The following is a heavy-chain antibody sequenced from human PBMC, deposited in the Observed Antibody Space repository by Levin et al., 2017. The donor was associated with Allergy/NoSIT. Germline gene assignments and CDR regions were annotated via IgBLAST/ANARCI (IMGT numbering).Heavy chain of an antibody. CDR1: GDSVSSSSSA. Sequence: SQTLSLTCAISGDSVSSSSSAWNWIRQSPSRGLEWLGRTYYRSKWYNGYGVSVRSRITINPDTSKNQFSLQLNSVTPDDTAVYYCARTLHTGFDYWGQGTLVTVSS. CDR2: TYYRSKWYN. V-gene: IGHV6-1*01. J-gene: IGHJ4*02. CDR3: ARTLHTGFDY.